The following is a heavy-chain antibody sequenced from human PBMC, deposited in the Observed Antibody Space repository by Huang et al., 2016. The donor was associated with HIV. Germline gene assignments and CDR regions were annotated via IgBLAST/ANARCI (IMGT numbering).Heavy chain of an antibody. Sequence: QVQLQQWGAGVLKPSETLSLTCAVYGESFNNYYWSWVRQLPGRRLEWIGEINHSGTANDNPALKTRGTMSVDPSKKQFSLRLASVTAADTAVYYCARVPTPSYYDPWNISPAHEDVYYYNMDVWGQGTTVIVSS. CDR3: ARVPTPSYYDPWNISPAHEDVYYYNMDV. CDR1: GESFNNYY. V-gene: IGHV4-34*02. D-gene: IGHD3-10*01. CDR2: INHSGTA. J-gene: IGHJ6*02.